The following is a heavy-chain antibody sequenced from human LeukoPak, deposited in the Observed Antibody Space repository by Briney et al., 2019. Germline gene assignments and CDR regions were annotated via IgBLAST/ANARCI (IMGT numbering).Heavy chain of an antibody. V-gene: IGHV4-38-2*02. D-gene: IGHD3-22*01. CDR3: ARETNDSSGYYPFDY. J-gene: IGHJ4*02. CDR1: GYSISSGYY. Sequence: SETLSLTCTVSGYSISSGYYWGWIRQPPGKGLEWIGGIYHSGSTYYNPSLKSRVTISVDTSKNQFSLKLSSVTAADTAVYYCARETNDSSGYYPFDYWGQGTLVTVSS. CDR2: IYHSGST.